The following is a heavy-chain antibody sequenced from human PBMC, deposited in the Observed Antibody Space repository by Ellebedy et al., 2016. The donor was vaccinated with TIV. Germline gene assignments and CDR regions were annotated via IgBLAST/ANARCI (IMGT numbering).Heavy chain of an antibody. V-gene: IGHV1-69*13. CDR3: ARSIVVVPAAVLGYYYYYGMDV. D-gene: IGHD2-2*01. CDR1: GGTFSSYA. Sequence: SVKVSCXASGGTFSSYAISWVRQAPGQGLEWMGGIIPIFGTANYAQKFQGRVTITADESTSTAYMELSSLRSEDTAVYYCARSIVVVPAAVLGYYYYYGMDVWGQGTTVTVSS. CDR2: IIPIFGTA. J-gene: IGHJ6*02.